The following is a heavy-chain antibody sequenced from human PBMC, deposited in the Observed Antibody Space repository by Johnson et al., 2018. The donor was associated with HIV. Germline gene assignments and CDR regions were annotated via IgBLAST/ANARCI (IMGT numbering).Heavy chain of an antibody. CDR1: GFSVSSYY. Sequence: VQLVESGGGLVQPGGSLRLSCAASGFSVSSYYMSWVRQAPGKGLEWVSVLFSGGTTYYADSVRGRFTISRDNSKNTLFLQMNSLRAEDTAVFDCARACRDGYTCDVYDVWGQGTMVTVSS. D-gene: IGHD5-24*01. J-gene: IGHJ3*01. V-gene: IGHV3-66*01. CDR2: LFSGGTT. CDR3: ARACRDGYTCDVYDV.